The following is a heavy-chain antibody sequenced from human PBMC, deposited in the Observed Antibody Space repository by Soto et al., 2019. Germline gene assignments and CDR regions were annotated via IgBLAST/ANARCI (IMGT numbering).Heavy chain of an antibody. CDR1: GFSLSSSGVG. CDR2: IYWDDDK. D-gene: IGHD3-10*01. V-gene: IGHV2-5*02. J-gene: IGHJ4*02. Sequence: QITLKEAGPTLVRPTQTLTLTCTFSGFSLSSSGVGVGWIRQPPGKALEWLALIYWDDDKRYSPSLKSRLTITKDTSKNQVVLTLTKLDTVDTATYYCARGGWTTYYSPFVDYWGQGPLVNVSS. CDR3: ARGGWTTYYSPFVDY.